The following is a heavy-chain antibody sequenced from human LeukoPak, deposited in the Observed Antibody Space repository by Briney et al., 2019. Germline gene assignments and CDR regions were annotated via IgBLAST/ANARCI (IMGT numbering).Heavy chain of an antibody. J-gene: IGHJ5*02. D-gene: IGHD2-2*01. CDR2: IYPDDSDT. CDR1: GYSFTSYW. CDR3: ARRHCSSTSCYLLGWFDP. Sequence: GESLKISCKGSGYSFTSYWIGWVRQMPGKGLEWTGIIYPDDSDTRYSPSFQGQVTISADKSISTAYLQWSSLKASDTAMYYCARRHCSSTSCYLLGWFDPWGQGTLVTVSS. V-gene: IGHV5-51*01.